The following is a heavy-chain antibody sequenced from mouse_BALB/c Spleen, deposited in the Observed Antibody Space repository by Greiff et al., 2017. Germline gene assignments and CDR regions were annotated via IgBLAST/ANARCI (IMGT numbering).Heavy chain of an antibody. CDR2: IWAGGST. CDR1: GFSLTSYG. J-gene: IGHJ3*01. CDR3: ASNRYESWFAY. V-gene: IGHV2-9*02. D-gene: IGHD2-14*01. Sequence: VKLVESGPGLVAPSQSLSITCTVSGFSLTSYGVHWVRQPPGKGLEWLGVIWAGGSTNYNSALMSRLSISKDNSKSQVFLKMNSLQTDDTAMYYCASNRYESWFAYWGQGTLVTVSA.